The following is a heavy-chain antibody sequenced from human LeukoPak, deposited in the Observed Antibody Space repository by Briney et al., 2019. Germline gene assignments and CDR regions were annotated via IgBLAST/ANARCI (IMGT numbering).Heavy chain of an antibody. Sequence: PSETLSLTCAVYGGSFSGYYWSWIRQPPGKGLEWIGEINHSGSTNYNPSLKSRVTISVDTSKNQFSLKLSSVTAADTAVYYCARAPAGDYYYYGMDVWGQGTTVTVSS. CDR3: ARAPAGDYYYYGMDV. CDR1: GGSFSGYY. J-gene: IGHJ6*02. CDR2: INHSGST. V-gene: IGHV4-34*01. D-gene: IGHD4-17*01.